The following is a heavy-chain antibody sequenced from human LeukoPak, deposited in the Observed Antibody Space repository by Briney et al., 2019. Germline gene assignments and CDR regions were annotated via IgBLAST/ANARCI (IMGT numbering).Heavy chain of an antibody. CDR2: IDTYSGKT. CDR3: ARDRGIAEADSFDP. D-gene: IGHD6-13*01. V-gene: IGHV1-18*01. Sequence: GASVKVSCKASGYTYTTEGISWVRQAPGQGLEWMGWIDTYSGKTNYAQKFQGRVTMTSDTSTSTAYMELRSLRSDDTAVYYCARDRGIAEADSFDPWGQGTLVTVSS. CDR1: GYTYTTEG. J-gene: IGHJ5*02.